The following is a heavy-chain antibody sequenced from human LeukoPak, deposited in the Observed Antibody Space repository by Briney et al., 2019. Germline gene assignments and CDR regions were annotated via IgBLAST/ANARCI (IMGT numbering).Heavy chain of an antibody. CDR1: GGSFSGYY. CDR2: INHSGTT. CDR3: AAFHDYGDY. V-gene: IGHV4-34*01. J-gene: IGHJ4*02. Sequence: SETRSLTCAVYGGSFSGYYWNWIREPPVKGLEWIGEINHSGTTNYNPSLKSRVTISLDTSKNHFSLRLSSVTAADTAVYYCAAFHDYGDYWGQGTLVTVSS.